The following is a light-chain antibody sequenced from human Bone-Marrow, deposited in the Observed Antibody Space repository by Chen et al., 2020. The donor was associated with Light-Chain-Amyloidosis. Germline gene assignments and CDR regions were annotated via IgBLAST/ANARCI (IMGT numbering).Light chain of an antibody. Sequence: FMLTQPHSVSESPGKTVIISCTRSSGSIATNYVQWYQQLPGSSPTTVIYDDDQRPSGVPDRFSGSIDRASKSASLTISGLKTEDEADYYCQSYQGSSQGVFGGGTKLTVL. J-gene: IGLJ3*02. CDR2: DDD. CDR1: SGSIATNY. V-gene: IGLV6-57*01. CDR3: QSYQGSSQGV.